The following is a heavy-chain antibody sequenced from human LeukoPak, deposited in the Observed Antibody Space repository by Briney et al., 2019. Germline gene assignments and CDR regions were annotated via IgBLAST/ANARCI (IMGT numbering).Heavy chain of an antibody. CDR3: ARGLVPAADYYYYGMDV. Sequence: GASVKVSCKASGYTFTSYGISWVRQAPGQGLEWMGWISAYNGNTNYAQKLQGRVTMTTDTSTSTAYMELRSLRCDDTAVYYCARGLVPAADYYYYGMDVWGQGTTVTVSS. D-gene: IGHD2-2*01. CDR1: GYTFTSYG. J-gene: IGHJ6*02. CDR2: ISAYNGNT. V-gene: IGHV1-18*01.